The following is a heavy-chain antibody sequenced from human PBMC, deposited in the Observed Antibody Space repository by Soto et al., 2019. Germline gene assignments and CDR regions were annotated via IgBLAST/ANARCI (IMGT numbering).Heavy chain of an antibody. CDR1: GGTFSSYA. CDR2: IIPIFGTA. D-gene: IGHD1-26*01. J-gene: IGHJ4*02. CDR3: ARDGGWERLGKIIFAY. V-gene: IGHV1-69*01. Sequence: QVQLVQSGAEVKKPGSSVKVSCKASGGTFSSYAISWVRQAPGQGLESMGGIIPIFGTANYAQKFQGRVTITADESTSTAYMELSSLRSEDTAVYYCARDGGWERLGKIIFAYWGQGTLVTVSS.